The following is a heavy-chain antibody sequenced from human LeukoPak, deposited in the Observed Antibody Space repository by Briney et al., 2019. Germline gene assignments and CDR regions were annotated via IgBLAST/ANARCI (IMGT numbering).Heavy chain of an antibody. Sequence: GGSLRLSCAASGFTFSSYSMNWVRQAPGKGLEWGSSISISSSDIYYADSVKGRFTISRDKAKNSLYLQMNSLRAEDTAVYYCAREGGSGWYSGWFDPWGQGTLVTVSS. D-gene: IGHD6-19*01. J-gene: IGHJ5*02. CDR1: GFTFSSYS. V-gene: IGHV3-21*01. CDR2: ISISSSDI. CDR3: AREGGSGWYSGWFDP.